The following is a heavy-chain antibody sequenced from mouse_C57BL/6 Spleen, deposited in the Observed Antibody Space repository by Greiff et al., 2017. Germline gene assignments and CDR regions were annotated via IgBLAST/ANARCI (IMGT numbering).Heavy chain of an antibody. Sequence: QVQLQQSGAELVKPGASVKMSCKASGYTFTSYWITWVKQRPGQGLEWIGDIYPGSGSTNYNEKFKSKATLTVDTSSSTAYMQLSSLTSEDSAVYYCARPLYYGSSYWFAYWGQGTLVTVSA. V-gene: IGHV1-55*01. D-gene: IGHD1-1*01. J-gene: IGHJ3*01. CDR1: GYTFTSYW. CDR2: IYPGSGST. CDR3: ARPLYYGSSYWFAY.